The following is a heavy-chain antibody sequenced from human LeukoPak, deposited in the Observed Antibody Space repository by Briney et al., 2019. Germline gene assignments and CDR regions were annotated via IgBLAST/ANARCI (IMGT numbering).Heavy chain of an antibody. J-gene: IGHJ4*02. CDR1: GFTFSSYA. V-gene: IGHV3-64*01. CDR2: ISSNGGST. D-gene: IGHD1-14*01. Sequence: PGGSLRLSCAAPGFTFSSYAMHWVRQAPGKGLEYVSAISSNGGSTYYANSVKGRFTISRDNSKNTLYLQMGSLRAEDMAVYYCARARITLYYFDYWGQGTLVTVSS. CDR3: ARARITLYYFDY.